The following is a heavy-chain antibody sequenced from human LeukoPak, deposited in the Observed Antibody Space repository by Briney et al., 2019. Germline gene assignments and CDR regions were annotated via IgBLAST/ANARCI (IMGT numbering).Heavy chain of an antibody. V-gene: IGHV1-8*01. J-gene: IGHJ3*02. CDR3: TRERIQVAGPIAAFDI. D-gene: IGHD1-1*01. CDR2: MNPVSGNT. CDR1: GYTFTGHD. Sequence: ASVKVSCTASGYTFTGHDINWVRLATGQGLEWMGWMNPVSGNTGYAQKFQGRVTMTRNPAINTAYMELSGLRSDDTAVYYCTRERIQVAGPIAAFDIWGQGTTVTVSS.